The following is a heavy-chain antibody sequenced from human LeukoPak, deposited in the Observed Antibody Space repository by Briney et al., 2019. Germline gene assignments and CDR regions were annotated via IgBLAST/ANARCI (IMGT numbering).Heavy chain of an antibody. D-gene: IGHD1-1*01. Sequence: PSETLSLTCTVSGYSISSGYYWGWIRQPPGKGLEWIGSIYHSESTYYNPSLKSRVTISVDTSKNQFSLKLSSVTAADTAVYYCAGAGTTGTTIDYYYYYMDVWGKGTTVTVSS. CDR1: GYSISSGYY. J-gene: IGHJ6*03. V-gene: IGHV4-38-2*02. CDR2: IYHSEST. CDR3: AGAGTTGTTIDYYYYYMDV.